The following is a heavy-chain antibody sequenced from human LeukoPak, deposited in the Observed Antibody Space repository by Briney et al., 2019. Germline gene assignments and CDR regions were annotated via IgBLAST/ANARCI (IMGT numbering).Heavy chain of an antibody. CDR1: GGTFSSYA. J-gene: IGHJ5*02. Sequence: SVKVSCKASGGTFSSYAISWVRQAPGQGLEWMGGIIPIFGTANYAQKFQGRVTITADESTSTAYMELSSLRSEDTAVYYCARAQYYYGSENWFDPWGQGSLVTVSS. V-gene: IGHV1-69*13. CDR3: ARAQYYYGSENWFDP. D-gene: IGHD3-10*01. CDR2: IIPIFGTA.